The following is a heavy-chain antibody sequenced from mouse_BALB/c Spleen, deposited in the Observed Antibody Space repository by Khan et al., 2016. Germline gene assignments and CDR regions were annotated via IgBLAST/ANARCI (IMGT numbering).Heavy chain of an antibody. CDR2: ISTYYGDA. D-gene: IGHD2-2*01. CDR3: RRGYGYDGLFYAMDY. Sequence: QVQLQQSGAELVRPGVSVKISCKGSGYTFTDYAMYWVKQSLAKSLEWCGVISTYYGDASYNQKFKDKATMTVDKSSSTAYMELARLTSEDSAIYYCRRGYGYDGLFYAMDYWGQGTSVTVSS. V-gene: IGHV1S137*01. J-gene: IGHJ4*01. CDR1: GYTFTDYA.